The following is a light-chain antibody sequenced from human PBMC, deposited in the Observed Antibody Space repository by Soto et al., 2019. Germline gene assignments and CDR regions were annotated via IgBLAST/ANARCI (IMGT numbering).Light chain of an antibody. CDR1: SSDVGVYNY. J-gene: IGLJ1*01. CDR2: EVN. CDR3: SSYAGSSNV. V-gene: IGLV2-8*01. Sequence: HSVLTQPPSASGSPGQSVAISCTGTSSDVGVYNYVSWYQQHPGKAPKLMIYEVNKRPSGVPDRFSGSKSGNTASLTVSGLQAEDEADYYCSSYAGSSNVFGTGTKVTV.